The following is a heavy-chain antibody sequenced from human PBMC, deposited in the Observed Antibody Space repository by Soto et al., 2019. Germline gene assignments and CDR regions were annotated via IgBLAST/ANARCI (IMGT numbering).Heavy chain of an antibody. Sequence: QVQLVESGGGVVQPGTSLRLSCVGSGFTFRSYVIHWVRQAPGKGLEWVALTSYDGSNNFYGDSVKGRFTISRHNSRNTVELEMDSLRFEETALYYCARWGTTGGLDVWGQGTLFSVSS. V-gene: IGHV3-33*05. J-gene: IGHJ4*02. CDR3: ARWGTTGGLDV. CDR2: TSYDGSNN. CDR1: GFTFRSYV. D-gene: IGHD3-16*01.